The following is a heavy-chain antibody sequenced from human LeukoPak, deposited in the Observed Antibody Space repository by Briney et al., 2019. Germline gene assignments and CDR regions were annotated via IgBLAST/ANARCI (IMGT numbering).Heavy chain of an antibody. CDR1: GGSISSGGYY. D-gene: IGHD3-10*01. Sequence: SENLSLTCTVSGGSISSGGYYWSWIRQPPGKGLEWIGYIYHRGSSYYNPSLKSRVTISVDRSKNQFSLKLSSVTAADTAVYYCGRDGGSWGQGTLVTVSS. CDR3: GRDGGS. V-gene: IGHV4-30-2*01. J-gene: IGHJ4*02. CDR2: IYHRGSS.